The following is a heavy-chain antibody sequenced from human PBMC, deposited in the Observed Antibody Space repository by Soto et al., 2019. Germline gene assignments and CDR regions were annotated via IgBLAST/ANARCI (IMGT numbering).Heavy chain of an antibody. CDR2: VYSGGAT. CDR1: EFTVSSNY. D-gene: IGHD4-4*01. J-gene: IGHJ4*02. Sequence: GGSLRLSCAASEFTVSSNYLSWVRQAPGKGLEWVSGVYSGGATYYADSVKGRFTFSRDTSKNTLYLQMNSLRVEDTAVYYCARGSYRAFDYWGQGTLVTVSS. CDR3: ARGSYRAFDY. V-gene: IGHV3-53*01.